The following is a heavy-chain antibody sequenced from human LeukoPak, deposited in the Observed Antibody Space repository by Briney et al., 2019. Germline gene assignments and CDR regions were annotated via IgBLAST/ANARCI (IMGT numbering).Heavy chain of an antibody. V-gene: IGHV4-39*01. CDR3: ARSHRYCSGGSCYEDAFHI. CDR2: GFYSGNT. CDR1: GGSISSSNHY. Sequence: PSETLSLTCIVSGGSISSSNHYWGWIPPPPGKGLEGIGTGFYSGNTYYNPSLKRRFIISVDTSKNQFSLKLTSVTAADMAVYYCARSHRYCSGGSCYEDAFHIWGQGTMVTVSS. J-gene: IGHJ3*02. D-gene: IGHD2-15*01.